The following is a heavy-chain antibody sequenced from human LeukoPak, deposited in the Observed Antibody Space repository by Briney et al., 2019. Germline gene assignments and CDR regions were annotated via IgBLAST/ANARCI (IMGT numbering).Heavy chain of an antibody. CDR3: ARQSISGSSLSYFDY. V-gene: IGHV4-59*01. D-gene: IGHD3-22*01. CDR1: GGSISSYY. CDR2: IYDSGST. Sequence: AETLSLTCTVSGGSISSYYWSWVRQPPGKGLEWIGNIYDSGSTNYNPSLKSRVTISVDTSKNQCSLKLSSVTAADTAVYYCARQSISGSSLSYFDYWGQGTLVNVSS. J-gene: IGHJ4*02.